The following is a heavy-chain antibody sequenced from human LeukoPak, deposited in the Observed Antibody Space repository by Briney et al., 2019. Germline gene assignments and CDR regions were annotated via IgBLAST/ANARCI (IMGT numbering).Heavy chain of an antibody. CDR3: ARLRGGDGYKGGSLDS. D-gene: IGHD5-24*01. J-gene: IGHJ4*02. CDR1: GFTFSSYG. CDR2: IWFDGRET. Sequence: GGSLRLSCAASGFTFSSYGMHWVRQAPGKGLEWLALIWFDGRETYYADSVKGRFTISRDNSRNTAHLQMDSLRVDDTAVYYCARLRGGDGYKGGSLDSWGQGTLVTVSS. V-gene: IGHV3-33*01.